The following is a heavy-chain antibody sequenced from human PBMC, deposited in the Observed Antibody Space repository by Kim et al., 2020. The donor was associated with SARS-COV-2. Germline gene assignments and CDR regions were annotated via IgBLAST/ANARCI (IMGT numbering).Heavy chain of an antibody. D-gene: IGHD3-10*01. CDR3: VKDLGVRPWFGDPYYFDY. Sequence: GGSLRLSCAASGFPFNSYTMNWVRQAPGKGLQWVSGIGGSGVNTYYADSVKGRFTISRDNSKNTLWLQMNSLRAEDTALYYCVKDLGVRPWFGDPYYFDYWGQGTLVTVSS. V-gene: IGHV3-23*01. CDR2: IGGSGVNT. CDR1: GFPFNSYT. J-gene: IGHJ4*02.